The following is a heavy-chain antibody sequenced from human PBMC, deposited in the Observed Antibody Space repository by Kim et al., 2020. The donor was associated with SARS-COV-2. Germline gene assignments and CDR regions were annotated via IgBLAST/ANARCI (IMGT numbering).Heavy chain of an antibody. CDR3: ARHKQLVWSGVYNWFDP. CDR2: IDPSDSYT. J-gene: IGHJ5*02. CDR1: GYSFTSYW. V-gene: IGHV5-10-1*01. D-gene: IGHD6-13*01. Sequence: GESLKISCKGSGYSFTSYWISWVRQMPGKGLEWMGRIDPSDSYTNYSPSFQGHVTISADKSISTAYLQWSSLKASDTAMYYCARHKQLVWSGVYNWFDPWGQGTLVTVSS.